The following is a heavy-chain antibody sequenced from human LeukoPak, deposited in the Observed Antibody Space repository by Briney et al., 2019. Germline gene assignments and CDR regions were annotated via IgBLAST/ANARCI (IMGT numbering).Heavy chain of an antibody. D-gene: IGHD6-19*01. CDR1: GGSISSYY. CDR2: IYTSGST. V-gene: IGHV4-4*07. CDR3: ASDSGWYGY. J-gene: IGHJ4*02. Sequence: PGGSLRLSCTVSGGSISSYYWSWIRQPAGKGLEWIGRIYTSGSTNYNPSLKSRVTMSVDTSKNQFSLKLSSVTAADTAVYYCASDSGWYGYWGQGTLVTVSS.